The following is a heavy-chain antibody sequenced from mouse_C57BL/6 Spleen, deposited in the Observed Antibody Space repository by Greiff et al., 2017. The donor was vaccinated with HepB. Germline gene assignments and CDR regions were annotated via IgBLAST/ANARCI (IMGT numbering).Heavy chain of an antibody. V-gene: IGHV1-26*01. J-gene: IGHJ3*01. CDR3: ANLPFAY. CDR2: INPNNGGT. CDR1: GYTFTDYY. Sequence: EVKLQQSGPELVKPGASVKISCKASGYTFTDYYMNWVKQSHGKSLEWIGDINPNNGGTSYNQKFKGKATLTVDKSSSTAYMELRSLTSEDSAVYYCANLPFAYWGQGTLVTVSA.